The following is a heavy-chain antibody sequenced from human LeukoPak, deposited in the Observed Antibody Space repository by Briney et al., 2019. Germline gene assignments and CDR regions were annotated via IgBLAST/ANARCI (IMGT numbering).Heavy chain of an antibody. CDR1: GYTFTGYY. V-gene: IGHV1-2*02. Sequence: ALVKVSCKAFGYTFTGYYMHWVRQAPGQGLEWMGWINPNSGGTNYAQKFQGRVTMTRDTSISTAYMELSRLRSDDTAVYYCARVRGRGNWNFWGQGTLVTVSS. CDR3: ARVRGRGNWNF. D-gene: IGHD1-1*01. CDR2: INPNSGGT. J-gene: IGHJ4*02.